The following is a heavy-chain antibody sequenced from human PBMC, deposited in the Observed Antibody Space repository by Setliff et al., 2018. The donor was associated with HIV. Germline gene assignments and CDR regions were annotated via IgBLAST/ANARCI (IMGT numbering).Heavy chain of an antibody. CDR3: ARDMGFCSGGSCYGIH. CDR1: GFSFRNSFYN. CDR2: IYYSGTT. Sequence: SETLSLTCNVSGFSFRNSFYNWGWIRQPPGKGLEWIGTIYYSGTTYYNPSLKSRVTMSIDTSQNQFSLKLTSVTATDTAVYYCARDMGFCSGGSCYGIHWGQGTLVTVSS. V-gene: IGHV4-39*02. J-gene: IGHJ4*02. D-gene: IGHD2-15*01.